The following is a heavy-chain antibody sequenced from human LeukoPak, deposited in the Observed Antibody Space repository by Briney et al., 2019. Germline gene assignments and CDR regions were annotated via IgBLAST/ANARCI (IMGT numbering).Heavy chain of an antibody. V-gene: IGHV4-38-2*02. CDR1: GYSISSGYY. D-gene: IGHD4-17*01. J-gene: IGHJ4*02. CDR2: IYHSGST. CDR3: ARDPRNGDYEAGY. Sequence: SETLSLTCTVSGYSISSGYYWGWIRQPPGKGLEWIGSIYHSGSTYYNPSLKSRVPISVDTSKNQFSLKLSSVTAADTAVYYCARDPRNGDYEAGYWGQGTLVTVSS.